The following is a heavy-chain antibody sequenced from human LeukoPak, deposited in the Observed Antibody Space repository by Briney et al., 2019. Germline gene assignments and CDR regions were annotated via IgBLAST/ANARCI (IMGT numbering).Heavy chain of an antibody. D-gene: IGHD6-19*01. CDR3: ARVGQADSSGWSPPTYFDY. V-gene: IGHV3-64*01. CDR1: GFTFSSYA. Sequence: GGSLRLSCAVSGFTFSSYAMHWVRQAPGKGLEYVSAISSNGGSTYYANSVKGRFTISRDNSKNTLYLQMGSLRAEDMAVYYCARVGQADSSGWSPPTYFDYWGQGTLVTVSS. CDR2: ISSNGGST. J-gene: IGHJ4*02.